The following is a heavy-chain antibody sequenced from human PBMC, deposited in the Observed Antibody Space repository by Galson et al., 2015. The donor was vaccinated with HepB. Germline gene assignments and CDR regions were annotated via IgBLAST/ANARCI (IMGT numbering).Heavy chain of an antibody. CDR1: GGTFSSYA. CDR3: ARDQMEMITFGGVIVPHAFDI. Sequence: SCAASGGTFSSYAISWVRQAPGQGLEWMGGIIPIFGTANYAQKFQGRVTITADESTSTAYMELSSLRSEDTAVYYCARDQMEMITFGGVIVPHAFDIWGQGTMVTVSS. CDR2: IIPIFGTA. J-gene: IGHJ3*02. D-gene: IGHD3-16*02. V-gene: IGHV1-69*01.